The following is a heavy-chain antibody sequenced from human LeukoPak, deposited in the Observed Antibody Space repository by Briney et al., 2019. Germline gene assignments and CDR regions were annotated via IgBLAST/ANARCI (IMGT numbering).Heavy chain of an antibody. V-gene: IGHV3-48*03. J-gene: IGHJ5*02. CDR3: ARDGEYYDFWSGYLGATIKNNWFEP. D-gene: IGHD3-3*01. Sequence: GGSPKLSCAALVFTYMSFEINCFRQAPGKGLEWVSYISSSGSTIYYADSVKGRFTISRDNAKNSLYLQMNSLRAEDTAVYDCARDGEYYDFWSGYLGATIKNNWFEPWGQGTLVTVSS. CDR1: VFTYMSFE. CDR2: ISSSGSTI.